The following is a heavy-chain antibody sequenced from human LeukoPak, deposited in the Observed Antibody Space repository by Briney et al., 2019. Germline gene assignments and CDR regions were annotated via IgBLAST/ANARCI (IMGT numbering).Heavy chain of an antibody. CDR3: ARDRSETRVLWFGEYYYYMDV. CDR2: IYTSGST. V-gene: IGHV4-4*07. J-gene: IGHJ6*03. Sequence: SETLSLTCTVSGGSISSYYWSWIRQPAGKGLEWIGRIYTSGSTNYNPSLKSRVTMSVDTSKNQFSLKLSSVTAADTAVYYCARDRSETRVLWFGEYYYYMDVWGKGSTVTISS. D-gene: IGHD3-10*01. CDR1: GGSISSYY.